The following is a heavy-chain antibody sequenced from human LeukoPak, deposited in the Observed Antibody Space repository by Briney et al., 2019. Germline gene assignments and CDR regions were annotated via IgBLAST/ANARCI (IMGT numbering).Heavy chain of an antibody. V-gene: IGHV3-7*01. CDR1: GFSFSTYW. D-gene: IGHD3-9*01. Sequence: GGSLRLSCAASGFSFSTYWISWVRQAPGKGLEWVANIKEDGSDKNYVDSVKGRFTIARDNAKNYVYLQMKSLRAEDTAVYYCARDRGFDNFDYWRQGTLVTVSS. CDR3: ARDRGFDNFDY. J-gene: IGHJ4*02. CDR2: IKEDGSDK.